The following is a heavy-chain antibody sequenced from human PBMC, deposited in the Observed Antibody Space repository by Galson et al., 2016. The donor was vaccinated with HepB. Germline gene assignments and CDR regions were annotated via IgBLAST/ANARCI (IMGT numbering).Heavy chain of an antibody. CDR2: IIPFFNSV. Sequence: SVKVSCKASGGTFSTFPFSWVRQAPRQGLEWMGRIIPFFNSVTYSQKSQGRVTVTEDTSTDTAYMELTSLRSEDTAVYYCASEVIQLDRHRYIDFWGQGTRVIVFS. D-gene: IGHD1-1*01. V-gene: IGHV1-69*06. CDR3: ASEVIQLDRHRYIDF. CDR1: GGTFSTFP. J-gene: IGHJ4*01.